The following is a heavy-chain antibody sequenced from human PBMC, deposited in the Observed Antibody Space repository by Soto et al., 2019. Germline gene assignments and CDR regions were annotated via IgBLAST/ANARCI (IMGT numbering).Heavy chain of an antibody. CDR3: ARRPRRGGYDILTGYHRRGMDV. D-gene: IGHD3-9*01. V-gene: IGHV4-34*01. CDR2: IDHSGYT. J-gene: IGHJ6*02. CDR1: GGSFSGYY. Sequence: PSETLSLTCAVYGGSFSGYYWNWIRQPPGKGLEWIGEIDHSGYTNYNPSLKSRVTISVDTSKNQFSLKLSSVTAADTAVYYCARRPRRGGYDILTGYHRRGMDVWGQGTTVTVSS.